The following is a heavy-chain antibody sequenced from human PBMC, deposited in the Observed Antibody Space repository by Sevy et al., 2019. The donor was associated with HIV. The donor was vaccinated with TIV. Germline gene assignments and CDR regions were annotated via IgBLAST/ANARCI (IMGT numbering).Heavy chain of an antibody. CDR2: ISYDGSKE. J-gene: IGHJ1*01. CDR1: GFTFSYFS. CDR3: ALERLSSDVAEYFEN. V-gene: IGHV3-30-3*01. D-gene: IGHD1-1*01. Sequence: WGSLRLSCAASGFTFSYFSMHWVRQAPGKGLEWVATISYDGSKEHYADSVKGRFTISRDNSKNALYLQMNSLRAEDTAVYSCALERLSSDVAEYFENWGQGTLVTVSS.